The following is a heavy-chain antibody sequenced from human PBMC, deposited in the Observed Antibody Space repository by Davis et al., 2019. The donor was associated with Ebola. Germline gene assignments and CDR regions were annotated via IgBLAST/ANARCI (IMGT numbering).Heavy chain of an antibody. CDR3: ARFRIYNWFDP. CDR1: GGSISSYY. V-gene: IGHV4-59*08. Sequence: GSLRLSCTVSGGSISSYYWSWIRQPPGKGLEWIGYIYYSGSTNYNPSLKSRVTISVDTSKNQFSLKLSSVTAADTAVYYCARFRIYNWFDPWGQGTLVTVSS. J-gene: IGHJ5*02. CDR2: IYYSGST.